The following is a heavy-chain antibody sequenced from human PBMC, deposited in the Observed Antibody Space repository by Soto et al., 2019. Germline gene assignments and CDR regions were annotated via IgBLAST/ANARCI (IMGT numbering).Heavy chain of an antibody. CDR3: ARCRGPRRCSSTSCYAEYFQH. CDR1: GGSISSSSYY. V-gene: IGHV4-39*01. J-gene: IGHJ1*01. Sequence: QLQLQESGPGLVKPSETLSLTCTVSGGSISSSSYYWGWIRQPPGKGLEWIGSIYYSGSTYYNPSLKSRVTISVDTSKNQFSLKLSSVTAADTAVYYCARCRGPRRCSSTSCYAEYFQHWGQGTLVTVSS. CDR2: IYYSGST. D-gene: IGHD2-2*01.